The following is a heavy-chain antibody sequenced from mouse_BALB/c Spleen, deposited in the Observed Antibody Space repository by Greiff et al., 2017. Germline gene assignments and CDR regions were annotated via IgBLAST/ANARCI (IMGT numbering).Heavy chain of an antibody. CDR3: ARNDARFFYAMDY. Sequence: QVQLQQSGAELMKPGASVKISCKATGYTFSSYLIEWVKQRPGHGLEWIGEILPGSGSTNYNEKFKGKATFTADTSSNTAYMQLSSLTSEDSAVYYCARNDARFFYAMDYWGQGTSVTVSS. D-gene: IGHD2-12*01. CDR2: ILPGSGST. J-gene: IGHJ4*01. V-gene: IGHV1-9*01. CDR1: GYTFSSYL.